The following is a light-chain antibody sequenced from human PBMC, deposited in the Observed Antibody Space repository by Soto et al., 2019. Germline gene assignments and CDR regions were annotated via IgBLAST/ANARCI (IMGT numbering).Light chain of an antibody. CDR3: QQYNDFWT. V-gene: IGKV1-5*03. CDR1: QTISHW. CDR2: KAS. Sequence: IQTTQSPSTLSASVGDRVTITCRASQTISHWLAWYQQRPGKAPRLLIHKASTLESGVPSRFSGSGSGTEFTLTISSLQPEDFATYYCQQYNDFWTFGQGTKVEVK. J-gene: IGKJ1*01.